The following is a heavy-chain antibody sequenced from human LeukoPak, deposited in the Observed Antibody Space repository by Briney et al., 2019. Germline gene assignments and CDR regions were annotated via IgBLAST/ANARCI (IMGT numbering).Heavy chain of an antibody. CDR2: IYYSGST. D-gene: IGHD2-2*01. J-gene: IGHJ5*02. V-gene: IGHV4-31*03. CDR3: ARLPSTAINWFDP. Sequence: ASQTLSLTCTVSGGSIGSGGYYWSWIRQHPGKGLEWIGYIYYSGSTYYNPSLKSRVTISVDTSKNQFSLKLSSVTAADTAVYYCARLPSTAINWFDPWGQGTLVTVSS. CDR1: GGSIGSGGYY.